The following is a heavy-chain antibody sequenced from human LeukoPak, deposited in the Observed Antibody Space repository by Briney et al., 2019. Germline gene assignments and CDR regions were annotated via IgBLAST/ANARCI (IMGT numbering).Heavy chain of an antibody. CDR3: ARGDYIFDY. J-gene: IGHJ4*02. V-gene: IGHV4-4*07. CDR1: GGSISDYN. CDR2: IYTSGST. Sequence: PSETLSLTCTVSGGSISDYNWSWIRQPAGKRLEWIGRIYTSGSTSYNPPLKSRVTMSVDTSKNQFSLRLRSVTAADTAIYYCARGDYIFDYWGQGTLVTVSS. D-gene: IGHD4-11*01.